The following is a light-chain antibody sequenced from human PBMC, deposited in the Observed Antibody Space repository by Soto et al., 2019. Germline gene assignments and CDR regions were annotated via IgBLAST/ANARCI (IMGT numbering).Light chain of an antibody. V-gene: IGKV3-20*01. Sequence: EIVLTQSPATLSVSPGEGVTLSCAARQVVPSRIAWYQQKPGQAPRLLIYGGSTRATGVPDRFSGTGSGTEFTLTISRLEPEDFAVYYCQQYGSSGTFGQGTKVDI. CDR1: QVVPSRI. CDR3: QQYGSSGT. CDR2: GGS. J-gene: IGKJ1*01.